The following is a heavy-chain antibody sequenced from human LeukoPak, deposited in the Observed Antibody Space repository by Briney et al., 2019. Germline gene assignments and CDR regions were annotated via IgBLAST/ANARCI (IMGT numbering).Heavy chain of an antibody. J-gene: IGHJ3*02. Sequence: GGSLRLSCAASGFTFSSYAMSWVRQAPGKGLEWVSAISGSGGSTYYADSVKDRFTISRDNSKNTLYLQMNSLRAEDTAVYYCAKVAPYCSSTSCYFDAFDIWGQGTMVTVSS. V-gene: IGHV3-23*01. D-gene: IGHD2-2*01. CDR3: AKVAPYCSSTSCYFDAFDI. CDR1: GFTFSSYA. CDR2: ISGSGGST.